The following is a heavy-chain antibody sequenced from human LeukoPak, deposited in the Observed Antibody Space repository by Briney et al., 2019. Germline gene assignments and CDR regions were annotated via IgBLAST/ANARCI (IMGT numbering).Heavy chain of an antibody. CDR2: IYWDDDE. V-gene: IGHV2-5*02. CDR1: GFALDTVGVG. CDR3: AHTGGYVDYYFDY. D-gene: IGHD4-17*01. J-gene: IGHJ4*02. Sequence: SGPTLVKPTQTLALTCTFSGFALDTVGVGVGWIPQPPGKALEWLALIYWDDDERSSPSLKSRLTITKDTSKSQVVLTLTNMEPVDTATYYCAHTGGYVDYYFDYWGQGTLVTVSS.